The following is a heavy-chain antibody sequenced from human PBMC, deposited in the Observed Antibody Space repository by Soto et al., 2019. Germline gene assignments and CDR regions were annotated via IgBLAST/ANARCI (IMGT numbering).Heavy chain of an antibody. CDR1: GGSISSGGYY. CDR3: ARGSASYYDYIWGSYRHHAFDI. CDR2: IYYSGST. V-gene: IGHV4-31*03. J-gene: IGHJ3*02. D-gene: IGHD3-16*02. Sequence: QVQLQESGPGLVKPSQTLSLTCTVSGGSISSGGYYWSWIRQHPGKGLEWIGYIYYSGSTYYNPFLKGRVNLSVETSNNQFSLELSSVDAPGTAVYYCARGSASYYDYIWGSYRHHAFDIWGQGTMVTVSS.